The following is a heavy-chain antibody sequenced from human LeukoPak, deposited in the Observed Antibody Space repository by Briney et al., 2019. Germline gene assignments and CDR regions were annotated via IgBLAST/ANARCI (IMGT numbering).Heavy chain of an antibody. J-gene: IGHJ5*02. V-gene: IGHV3-20*04. CDR1: GFTFDDYG. CDR3: ARTSDGNWFDP. CDR2: INWYGGNT. D-gene: IGHD1-26*01. Sequence: GGSLRLSCAASGFTFDDYGMSWVRQGPGKGLEWVSGINWYGGNTGYADSVKGRFTIFRDNAKNSLYLEMDSLRVEDTALYYCARTSDGNWFDPWGQGTLVTVSS.